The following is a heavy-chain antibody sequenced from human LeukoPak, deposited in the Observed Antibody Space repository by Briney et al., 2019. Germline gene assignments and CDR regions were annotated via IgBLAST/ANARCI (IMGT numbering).Heavy chain of an antibody. CDR3: ARGYSYGLYYFDY. CDR2: IHTGFDT. D-gene: IGHD5-18*01. J-gene: IGHJ4*02. CDR1: GFSFRDYD. Sequence: GGSLRLSCTASGFSFRDYDMHWVRQVPGKSLEWVSGIHTGFDTYYADSVKGRFAISRENPKNSVYLQMNSLRAGDTAVYYCARGYSYGLYYFDYWGQGILVTVSS. V-gene: IGHV3-13*01.